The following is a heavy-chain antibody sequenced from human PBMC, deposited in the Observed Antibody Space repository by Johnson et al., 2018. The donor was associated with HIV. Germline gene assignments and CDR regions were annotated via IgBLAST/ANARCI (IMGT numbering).Heavy chain of an antibody. CDR1: GFTFSTYG. D-gene: IGHD2-15*01. CDR3: ARDSVILVDGAFDI. CDR2: IWYDGSNK. J-gene: IGHJ3*02. V-gene: IGHV3-33*08. Sequence: QVQLVESGGRVVQPGGSLTLSCAASGFTFSTYGMHWVRQAPGRGLEWVAVIWYDGSNKNYADSVKGRFTISRDNSKNTLYLQMNSLRAEDTAVYYCARDSVILVDGAFDIWGQGTMVTVSS.